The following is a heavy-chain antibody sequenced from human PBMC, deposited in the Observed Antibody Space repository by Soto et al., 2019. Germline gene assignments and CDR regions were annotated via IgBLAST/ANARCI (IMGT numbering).Heavy chain of an antibody. V-gene: IGHV4-59*01. CDR2: IYYSGST. Sequence: PSETLSLTCTVSGGSISSYYWSWIRQPPGKGLEWIGYIYYSGSTNYNPSLKSRVTISVDTSKNQFSLKLSSVTAADTAVYYCARASYSYGYYYYYYGMDVWGQGTTVT. CDR1: GGSISSYY. CDR3: ARASYSYGYYYYYYGMDV. J-gene: IGHJ6*02. D-gene: IGHD5-18*01.